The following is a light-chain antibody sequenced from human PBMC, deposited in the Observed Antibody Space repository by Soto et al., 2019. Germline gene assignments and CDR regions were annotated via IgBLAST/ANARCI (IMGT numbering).Light chain of an antibody. CDR1: QSISSW. CDR2: KAA. J-gene: IGKJ1*01. CDR3: QQYGSYRT. V-gene: IGKV1-5*03. Sequence: DIQMTQSPSTLSASVGDRVTITCRASQSISSWLAWYQQRPGRAPKLLIYKAANLQSGVPSRFSGSGSGTEFTLTISSLQTDDFATYDCQQYGSYRTFGQGTKVEIK.